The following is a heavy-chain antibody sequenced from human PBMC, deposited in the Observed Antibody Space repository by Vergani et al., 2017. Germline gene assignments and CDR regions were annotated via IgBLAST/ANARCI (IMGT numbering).Heavy chain of an antibody. Sequence: QVPLVQSGAEVKKPGASVKVSCKASGYTFTGYYMHWVRQGPGQGLEWIGWINPNSGGTNYAQKFQGRGTMTRDTSISTAYMELSRLRSDDTAVYYCARAGRITMVRGGRVDYWGQGTLVTVSS. CDR1: GYTFTGYY. J-gene: IGHJ4*02. CDR2: INPNSGGT. CDR3: ARAGRITMVRGGRVDY. D-gene: IGHD3-10*01. V-gene: IGHV1-2*02.